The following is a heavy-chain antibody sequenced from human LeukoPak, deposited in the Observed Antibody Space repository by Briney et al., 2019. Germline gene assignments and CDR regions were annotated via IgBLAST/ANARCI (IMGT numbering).Heavy chain of an antibody. D-gene: IGHD5-24*01. J-gene: IGHJ4*02. V-gene: IGHV1-46*01. CDR2: INPSGDST. CDR3: ARAPPRVGFVEMATRD. Sequence: GASVKVSCKASGYTFTSNHIHWVRQAPGQGLEWMGVINPSGDSTSYAPNFQGRVTITADESTSTAYMELSSLRSEDTAVYYCARAPPRVGFVEMATRDWGQGTLVTVSS. CDR1: GYTFTSNH.